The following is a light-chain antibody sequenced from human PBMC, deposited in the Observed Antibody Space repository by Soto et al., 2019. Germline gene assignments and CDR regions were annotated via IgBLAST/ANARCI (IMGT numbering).Light chain of an antibody. CDR1: ISDVGGYNY. J-gene: IGLJ1*01. CDR2: EVS. CDR3: SSYTSSSFYV. V-gene: IGLV2-14*01. Sequence: QSVLTQPASVSGSPGQSITISCTGTISDVGGYNYVSWYQQHPGKAPKLMIYEVSNRPSGVSNRFSGSKSGNTASLTISGLQAEDEADYYCSSYTSSSFYVFGTGTKVTVL.